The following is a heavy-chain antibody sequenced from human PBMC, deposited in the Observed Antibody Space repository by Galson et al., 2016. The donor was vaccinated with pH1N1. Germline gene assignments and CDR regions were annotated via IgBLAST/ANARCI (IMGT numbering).Heavy chain of an antibody. J-gene: IGHJ4*02. V-gene: IGHV1-46*01. CDR1: GYTFTTSY. Sequence: SVKVSRKASGYTFTTSYIHWVRQAPGEGLEWMGVIDPSNGGTTYAQKFQARVTMTRDTSTSTVYLDLSRLKSDDTSVFYCTRDLGRRREFWGQGTLVTVSS. D-gene: IGHD1-26*01. CDR3: TRDLGRRREF. CDR2: IDPSNGGT.